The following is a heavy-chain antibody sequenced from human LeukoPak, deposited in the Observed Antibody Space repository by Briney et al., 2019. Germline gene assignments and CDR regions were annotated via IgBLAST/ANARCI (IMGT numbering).Heavy chain of an antibody. Sequence: PSETLSLTCTVSGGSISSGGYYWSWIRQPPGKGLEWIGYIYHSGSTYYNPSLKSRVTISVDRSKNQFSLKLSSVTAADTAVYYCARDGRPYYYDSSGLYAFDIWGQGTMVTVSS. CDR3: ARDGRPYYYDSSGLYAFDI. J-gene: IGHJ3*02. D-gene: IGHD3-22*01. CDR1: GGSISSGGYY. V-gene: IGHV4-30-2*01. CDR2: IYHSGST.